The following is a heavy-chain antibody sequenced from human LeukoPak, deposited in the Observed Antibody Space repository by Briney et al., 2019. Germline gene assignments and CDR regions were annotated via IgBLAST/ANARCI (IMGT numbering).Heavy chain of an antibody. D-gene: IGHD6-19*01. CDR2: INPNSGGT. CDR1: GYTFTGYY. Sequence: GASVKVSCKASGYTFTGYYMHWVRQAPGQGLEWMGWINPNSGGTNYAQKFQGRVTMTRDTSISTAYMELSRLRSDDTAVYYCARGKAVAGTGDWFDPWGQGTLVTVSS. CDR3: ARGKAVAGTGDWFDP. V-gene: IGHV1-2*02. J-gene: IGHJ5*02.